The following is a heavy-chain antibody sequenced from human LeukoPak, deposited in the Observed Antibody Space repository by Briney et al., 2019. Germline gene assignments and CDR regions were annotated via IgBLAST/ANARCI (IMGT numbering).Heavy chain of an antibody. V-gene: IGHV4-34*01. CDR1: GGSFSGYY. CDR2: INHSGST. CDR3: AREVDTAMVRYWYFDL. D-gene: IGHD5-18*01. J-gene: IGHJ2*01. Sequence: SETLSLTCAVYGGSFSGYYWSWIRQPPGKGLEWIGEINHSGSTNYNPSLRSRVTISVDTSKNQFSLKLSSVTAADTAVYYCAREVDTAMVRYWYFDLWGRGTLVTVSS.